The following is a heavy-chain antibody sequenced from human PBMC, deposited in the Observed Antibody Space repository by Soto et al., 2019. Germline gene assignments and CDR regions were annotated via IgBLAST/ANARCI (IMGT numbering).Heavy chain of an antibody. V-gene: IGHV1-8*01. Sequence: GASVKVCCKASGYTFTSYDINWVRQATGQGLEWMGWMNPNSGNTGYAQKFQGRFTISRDTSKNTLYLQLNSLRAEDTAVYYCAKELHDNTGHPMYYFEYWGQGTLVTVSS. CDR3: AKELHDNTGHPMYYFEY. CDR1: GYTFTSYD. J-gene: IGHJ4*02. CDR2: MNPNSGNT. D-gene: IGHD3-22*01.